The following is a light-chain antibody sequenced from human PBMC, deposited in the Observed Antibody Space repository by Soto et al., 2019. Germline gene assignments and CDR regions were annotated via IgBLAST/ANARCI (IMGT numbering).Light chain of an antibody. CDR3: QSYDSSLSGSV. J-gene: IGLJ7*01. CDR2: DVS. Sequence: QSALTQPASVSGSPGQSISISCTGTSSDVGGYNYVSWYQQHPGKAPKLMIYDVSDRPSGVPDRFSGSKSGTSASLAITGLQAEDEADYYCQSYDSSLSGSVFGGGTQLTVL. CDR1: SSDVGGYNY. V-gene: IGLV2-14*01.